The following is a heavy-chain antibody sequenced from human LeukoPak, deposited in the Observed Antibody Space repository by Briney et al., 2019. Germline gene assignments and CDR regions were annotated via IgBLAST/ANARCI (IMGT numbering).Heavy chain of an antibody. CDR3: AREKQQLVLYYGMDV. J-gene: IGHJ6*02. D-gene: IGHD6-13*01. Sequence: ASVKVSCKASGGTFSSYAISWVRQAPGQGLEWMGGIIPIFGTANYAQKFQGRVTITADESTSTAYMELSSLRSEDTAVYYCAREKQQLVLYYGMDVWGQGTTVTVSS. V-gene: IGHV1-69*13. CDR2: IIPIFGTA. CDR1: GGTFSSYA.